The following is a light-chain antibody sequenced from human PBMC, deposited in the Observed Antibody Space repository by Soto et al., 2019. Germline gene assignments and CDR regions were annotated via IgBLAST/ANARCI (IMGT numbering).Light chain of an antibody. V-gene: IGKV1-27*01. J-gene: IGKJ1*01. CDR3: QKYDSAPRT. Sequence: DVQVTQSPASLSASVGDRVNISCRTSRGIYNYLAWYQQKSGQIPKLLINAASSLQSGVPSRFSGSGSGTDFTLSISSLQPEDVATYYCQKYDSAPRTFGQGTRWISN. CDR1: RGIYNY. CDR2: AAS.